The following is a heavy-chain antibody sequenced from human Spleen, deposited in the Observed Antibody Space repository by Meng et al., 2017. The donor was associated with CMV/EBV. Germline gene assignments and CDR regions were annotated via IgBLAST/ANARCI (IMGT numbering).Heavy chain of an antibody. V-gene: IGHV3-23*01. CDR3: ARVGADCSSTSCHYGMDV. CDR1: GFAFSAYA. D-gene: IGHD2-2*01. Sequence: GESLKISCAASGFAFSAYAMNWVRQAPGKGLEWVSGISGGGVTTYYADSVKGRFTISRDNAKNSLYLQMNSLRAEDTAVYYCARVGADCSSTSCHYGMDVWGQGTTVTVSS. CDR2: ISGGGVTT. J-gene: IGHJ6*02.